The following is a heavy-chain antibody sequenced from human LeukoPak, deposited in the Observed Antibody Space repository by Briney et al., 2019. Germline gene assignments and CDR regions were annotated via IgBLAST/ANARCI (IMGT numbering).Heavy chain of an antibody. Sequence: GGSLRLSCAASAFSFSNYNMNWVRQAPGKGLEWVSSITSSGSYIYYADSVKGRFTISRDNAKNSLYLQMNSLRAEDTAVYYCARLKLLWSNYFDYWGQGTLVTVSS. D-gene: IGHD2-2*01. V-gene: IGHV3-21*01. J-gene: IGHJ4*02. CDR3: ARLKLLWSNYFDY. CDR1: AFSFSNYN. CDR2: ITSSGSYI.